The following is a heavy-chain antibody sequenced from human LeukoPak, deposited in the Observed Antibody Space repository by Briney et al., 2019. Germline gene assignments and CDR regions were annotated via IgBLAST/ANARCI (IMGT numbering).Heavy chain of an antibody. Sequence: SVKVSCKASGGTFSSYAIGWVRQAPGQGLEWMGGIIPIFGTANYAQKFQGRVTITADKSTSTAYMELSSLRSEDTAVYYCASYYGSGSIKNNGFDPWGQGTLVTVSS. D-gene: IGHD3-10*01. CDR3: ASYYGSGSIKNNGFDP. CDR2: IIPIFGTA. V-gene: IGHV1-69*06. CDR1: GGTFSSYA. J-gene: IGHJ5*02.